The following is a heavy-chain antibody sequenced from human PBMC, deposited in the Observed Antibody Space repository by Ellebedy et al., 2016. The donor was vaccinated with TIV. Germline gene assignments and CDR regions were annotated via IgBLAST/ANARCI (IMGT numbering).Heavy chain of an antibody. J-gene: IGHJ5*02. V-gene: IGHV1-69*04. Sequence: SVKVSXXASGSTFSNYAINWVRQAPGQGLEWMGRIIPIVDIPNYAQNFQGRVTITADKSTSTAYMELSSLRSEDTAIYYCARLNQWQGFDPWGQGTLVTVSS. CDR2: IIPIVDIP. CDR3: ARLNQWQGFDP. CDR1: GSTFSNYA. D-gene: IGHD6-19*01.